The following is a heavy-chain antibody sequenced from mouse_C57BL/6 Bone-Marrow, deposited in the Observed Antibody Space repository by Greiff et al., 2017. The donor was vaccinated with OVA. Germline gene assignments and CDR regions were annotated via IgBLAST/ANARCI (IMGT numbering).Heavy chain of an antibody. CDR1: GFTFSDYG. D-gene: IGHD1-1*01. J-gene: IGHJ3*01. V-gene: IGHV5-17*01. Sequence: EVMLVESGGGLVKPGGSLKLSCAASGFTFSDYGMHWVRQAPEKGLEWVAYISSGSITIYYADTVKGRFTISRDNAKNTLFLQMTSLRSEDTAMYYCAYYGSSPGWFAYWGQGTLVTVSA. CDR3: AYYGSSPGWFAY. CDR2: ISSGSITI.